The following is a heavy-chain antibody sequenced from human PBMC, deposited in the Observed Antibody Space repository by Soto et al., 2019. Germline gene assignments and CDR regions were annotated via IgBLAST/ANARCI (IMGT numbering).Heavy chain of an antibody. CDR3: ARQTALWGFDV. CDR2: VYYGGFT. D-gene: IGHD7-27*01. Sequence: QVELKESGPGLVKPSETLSLTCTVSGGSVSSGGFYYHWIRQPPGKGLEWIGYVYYGGFTNYSPSLKSRLTISVDTSTTRISLNLASVTSVDTAVYYCARQTALWGFDVWGQGTTVTVSS. CDR1: GGSVSSGGFY. V-gene: IGHV4-61*08. J-gene: IGHJ6*02.